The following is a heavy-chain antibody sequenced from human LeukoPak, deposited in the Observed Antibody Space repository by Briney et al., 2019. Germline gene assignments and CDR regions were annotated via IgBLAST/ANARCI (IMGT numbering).Heavy chain of an antibody. D-gene: IGHD3-3*01. J-gene: IGHJ4*02. CDR1: GFTVSSNY. CDR3: AARIWSAYYTFDC. V-gene: IGHV3-66*01. Sequence: GGSLRLSCAASGFTVSSNYMSWVRQAPGKGLEWVSLIYSGGSTYYADSVKGRFTIFRDSSKNTLYLQMNNLRAEDTAVYYCAARIWSAYYTFDCWDQGTLVTVSS. CDR2: IYSGGST.